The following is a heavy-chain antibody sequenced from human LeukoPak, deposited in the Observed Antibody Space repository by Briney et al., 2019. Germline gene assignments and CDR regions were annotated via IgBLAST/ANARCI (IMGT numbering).Heavy chain of an antibody. J-gene: IGHJ4*02. Sequence: GGSLRLSCAASGFTFSSYGMHWVRQAPGKGLEGVAFIRYDGSNKYYADSVKGRFTISRDNSKNTLYLQMNSLRAEDTAVYYCAKDVVYTPYYGGNEDYWGQGTLVTVSS. CDR1: GFTFSSYG. V-gene: IGHV3-30*02. CDR2: IRYDGSNK. D-gene: IGHD4-23*01. CDR3: AKDVVYTPYYGGNEDY.